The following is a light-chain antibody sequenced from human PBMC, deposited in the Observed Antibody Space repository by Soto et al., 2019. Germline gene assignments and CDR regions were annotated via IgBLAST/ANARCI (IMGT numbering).Light chain of an antibody. CDR3: QQYNNWPRT. CDR2: GAS. V-gene: IGKV3-15*01. Sequence: EIVMTQSPATLSVSPGERATLSCRASQSVSSNLAWYQQKPGQAPRLLIYGASTRATGIPARFSGSGSGTEFTITISSLQSEDFAVYYWQQYNNWPRTFVQGTKVDI. J-gene: IGKJ1*01. CDR1: QSVSSN.